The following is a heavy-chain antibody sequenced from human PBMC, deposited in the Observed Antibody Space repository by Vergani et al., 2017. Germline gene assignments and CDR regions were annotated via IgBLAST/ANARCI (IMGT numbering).Heavy chain of an antibody. CDR3: ARLRYDSSGYYYGNYFDY. J-gene: IGHJ4*02. D-gene: IGHD3-22*01. Sequence: QVVLQESGSGLVKPSQTLSLTCAVSGGSISSGGYSWSWIRQPPGKGLEWIGYIYHSGSTYYNPSLKSRVTISVDRSKNQFSLKLSSVTAADTAVYYCARLRYDSSGYYYGNYFDYWGQGTLVTVSS. V-gene: IGHV4-30-2*01. CDR1: GGSISSGGYS. CDR2: IYHSGST.